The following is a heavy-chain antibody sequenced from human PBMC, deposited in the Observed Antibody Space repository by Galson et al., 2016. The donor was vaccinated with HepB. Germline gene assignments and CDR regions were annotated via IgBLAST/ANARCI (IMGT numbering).Heavy chain of an antibody. D-gene: IGHD3-16*01. Sequence: SVKVSCKASRYPLTTYAIHWVRQTTGHGLEWMGWINPNNGDTDYAPKFQGRVTITRDTSTSTAYLELSSLRSEYSAVDYCARGCHMGKSGGYGYWGQGSLVTVSS. CDR3: ARGCHMGKSGGYGY. J-gene: IGHJ4*02. CDR1: RYPLTTYA. CDR2: INPNNGDT. V-gene: IGHV1-8*01.